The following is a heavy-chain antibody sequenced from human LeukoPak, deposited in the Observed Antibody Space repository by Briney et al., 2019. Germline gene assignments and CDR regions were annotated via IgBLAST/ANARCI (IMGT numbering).Heavy chain of an antibody. CDR2: LYSGGNA. J-gene: IGHJ6*02. CDR1: GFTVSGNY. CDR3: GKSHWGIRTGGTYYYGMDV. D-gene: IGHD1-14*01. Sequence: PGGSLRLSCAASGFTVSGNYMSWVRQAPGRGLEWVSILYSGGNAYYANSVKDRFTISRDNYKNTFYLQMNSLRGEDTAVYYCGKSHWGIRTGGTYYYGMDVWGQGTTVTVS. V-gene: IGHV3-66*01.